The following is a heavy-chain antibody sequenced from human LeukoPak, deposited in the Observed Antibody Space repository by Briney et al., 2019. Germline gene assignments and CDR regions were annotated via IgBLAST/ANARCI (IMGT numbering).Heavy chain of an antibody. CDR2: ISSSSSYI. Sequence: GGSLRLSCAASGFTFSSYSMNWVRQAPGKGLEWVSSISSSSSYIYYADSVKGRFTISRDNAKNSLYLQMNSLRAEDTAVYYCARVDKYHDAFDIWGQGTMVTVSS. V-gene: IGHV3-21*01. J-gene: IGHJ3*02. CDR1: GFTFSSYS. D-gene: IGHD2-2*01. CDR3: ARVDKYHDAFDI.